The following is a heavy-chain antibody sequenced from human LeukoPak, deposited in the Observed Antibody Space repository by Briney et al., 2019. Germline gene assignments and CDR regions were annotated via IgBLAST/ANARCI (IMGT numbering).Heavy chain of an antibody. CDR3: ARGSGYSYGFPDY. D-gene: IGHD5-18*01. Sequence: PGGSLRLSCAASGFTFSSYAMSWVRQAPGKGLEWVSVISGSGDNTYYADSVKGRLTISRDNSKNTLYLQMNSLRGEDTAVYYCARGSGYSYGFPDYWGQGTLVTVSS. V-gene: IGHV3-23*01. J-gene: IGHJ4*02. CDR1: GFTFSSYA. CDR2: ISGSGDNT.